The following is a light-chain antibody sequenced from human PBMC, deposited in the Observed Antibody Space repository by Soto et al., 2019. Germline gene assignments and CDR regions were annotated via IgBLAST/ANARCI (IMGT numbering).Light chain of an antibody. CDR3: QQYYSTLLA. V-gene: IGKV4-1*01. CDR2: WAS. CDR1: QSVLYSSNNKNY. J-gene: IGKJ1*01. Sequence: DIVMTQSPDSLAVSLGERATINCKSSQSVLYSSNNKNYLAWYQQKPGQPPKLLISWASTRESGVPDRFSGSGSGTDFTLTISSLRAEDVAVYYCQQYYSTLLAFGQGTKVEIK.